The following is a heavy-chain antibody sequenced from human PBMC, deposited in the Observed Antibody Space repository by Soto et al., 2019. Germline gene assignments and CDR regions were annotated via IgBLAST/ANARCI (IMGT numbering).Heavy chain of an antibody. CDR2: IYYSGST. Sequence: QLQLQESGPGLVKPSETLSLTCTVSGGSITSSSSSWDWIRQPPGKGLEWIGSIYYSGSTYYHPSLKSRVTISVDTSNNQFSLKLNSMTAPDTAVYYCARLSDGGWFDPWGQGTLVTVSS. V-gene: IGHV4-39*01. CDR3: ARLSDGGWFDP. CDR1: GGSITSSSSS. J-gene: IGHJ5*02. D-gene: IGHD3-16*01.